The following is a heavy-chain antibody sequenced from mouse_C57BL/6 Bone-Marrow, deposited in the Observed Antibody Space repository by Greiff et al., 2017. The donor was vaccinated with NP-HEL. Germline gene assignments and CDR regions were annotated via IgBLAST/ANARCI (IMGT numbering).Heavy chain of an antibody. CDR1: GYSITSGYY. D-gene: IGHD1-1*01. CDR2: ISYDGSN. V-gene: IGHV3-6*01. J-gene: IGHJ2*01. Sequence: EVQLVESGPGLVKPSQSLSLTCSVTGYSITSGYYWNWIRQFPGNKLEWMGYISYDGSNNYNPSLKNRISITRDTSKNQFFLKLNSVTTEDTATYYCARITTVVEDYWGQGTTLTVSS. CDR3: ARITTVVEDY.